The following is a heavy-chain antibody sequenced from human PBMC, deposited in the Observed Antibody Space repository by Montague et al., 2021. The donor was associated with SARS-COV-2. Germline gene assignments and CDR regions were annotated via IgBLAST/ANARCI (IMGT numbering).Heavy chain of an antibody. D-gene: IGHD3-10*01. V-gene: IGHV3-33*08. CDR1: GFTFNSYD. CDR2: IWYDGSNQ. CDR3: AREYSAPRWFGEYNRYGMDV. Sequence: SLRLSCAASGFTFNSYDMHWVRQAPGKGLEWVAVIWYDGSNQYYGDSVKGRFTISRDNSKNTLYLQMNSLRVEDTAVYYCAREYSAPRWFGEYNRYGMDVWGQGTTVTVSS. J-gene: IGHJ6*02.